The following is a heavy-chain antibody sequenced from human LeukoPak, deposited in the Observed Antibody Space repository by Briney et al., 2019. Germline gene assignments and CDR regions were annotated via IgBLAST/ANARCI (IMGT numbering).Heavy chain of an antibody. CDR2: IKQDGSEK. Sequence: GGSLRLSCAASGFTFSSYWMSWVRQAPGKGLEWVANIKQDGSEKYYVDSVKGRFTISRDNAKNSLYLQMNSLRAEDTAVYYCAGYSGSYDDAFDIWGQGTTVTVSS. V-gene: IGHV3-7*01. D-gene: IGHD1-26*01. CDR1: GFTFSSYW. J-gene: IGHJ3*02. CDR3: AGYSGSYDDAFDI.